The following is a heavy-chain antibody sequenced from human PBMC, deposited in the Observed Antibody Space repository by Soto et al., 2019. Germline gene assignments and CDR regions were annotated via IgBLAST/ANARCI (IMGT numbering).Heavy chain of an antibody. Sequence: EVQLLESGGGLVQPGGSRRLSCAASGFTFSTYAMSWVRQAPGKGLEWVSAISGSGGTTYYADSVKGRFTFSRDNSKNTLYLQMNSLRAEDTAVYYCAIQPKVAPGDDAFDIWGQGTIVTVSS. J-gene: IGHJ3*02. CDR1: GFTFSTYA. D-gene: IGHD1-1*01. CDR2: ISGSGGTT. CDR3: AIQPKVAPGDDAFDI. V-gene: IGHV3-23*01.